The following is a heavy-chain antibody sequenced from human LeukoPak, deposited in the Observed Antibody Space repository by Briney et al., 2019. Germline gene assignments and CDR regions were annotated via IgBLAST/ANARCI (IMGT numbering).Heavy chain of an antibody. CDR1: GFTFSSYA. CDR2: ISYDGSNK. CDR3: ARPRLEDNWNYSPRVRGGAFDI. V-gene: IGHV3-30-3*01. J-gene: IGHJ3*02. D-gene: IGHD1-7*01. Sequence: PGGSLRLSCAASGFTFSSYAMHWVRQAPGKGLEGVAGISYDGSNKYYADSVKGRFTISRDNSKNTLYLQMNSLRAEDTAVYYCARPRLEDNWNYSPRVRGGAFDIWGQGTMVTVSS.